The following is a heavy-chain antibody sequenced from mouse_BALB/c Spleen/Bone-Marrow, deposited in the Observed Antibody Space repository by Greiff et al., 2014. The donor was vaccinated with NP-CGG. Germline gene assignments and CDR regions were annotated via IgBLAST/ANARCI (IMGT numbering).Heavy chain of an antibody. Sequence: VQLQQSGAELMKPGASVKISCKTSGYTFSSYWIEWVKQRPGHGLEWIGEILPGSGSTNSNEKFKGKATFTADTSSNTAYMQLSSLTSEDSAVYYCARELGLRLAYWGQGTLATVSA. CDR3: ARELGLRLAY. V-gene: IGHV1-9*01. J-gene: IGHJ3*01. CDR2: ILPGSGST. CDR1: GYTFSSYW. D-gene: IGHD3-1*01.